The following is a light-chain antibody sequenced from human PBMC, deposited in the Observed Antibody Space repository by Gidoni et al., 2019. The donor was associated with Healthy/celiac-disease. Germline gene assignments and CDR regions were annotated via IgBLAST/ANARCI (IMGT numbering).Light chain of an antibody. CDR2: GSS. V-gene: IGKV3-20*01. Sequence: IVLTQSPGTLSLSPGEGATLSCRASQSVSSSYLAWYQQKPGQAPRLLIDGSSSRATGIPDRFSGSGSGTDFTLTISRLEPEDFAVYYCQQYGSSPWTFGQGTKVEIK. CDR1: QSVSSSY. CDR3: QQYGSSPWT. J-gene: IGKJ1*01.